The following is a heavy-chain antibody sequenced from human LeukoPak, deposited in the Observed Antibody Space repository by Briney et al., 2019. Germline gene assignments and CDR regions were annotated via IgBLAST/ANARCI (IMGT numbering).Heavy chain of an antibody. V-gene: IGHV1-18*01. CDR1: GYTFTSYG. CDR3: AREMVRGIRWLDN. CDR2: ISAYNGNT. D-gene: IGHD3-10*01. J-gene: IGHJ4*02. Sequence: GASVKVSCKASGYTFTSYGISWVRQAPGQGLEWMGWISAYNGNTNYAQKLQDRVTMTRNTSISTAYLELSSLRSEDTAVYYCAREMVRGIRWLDNWGQGTLVTVSS.